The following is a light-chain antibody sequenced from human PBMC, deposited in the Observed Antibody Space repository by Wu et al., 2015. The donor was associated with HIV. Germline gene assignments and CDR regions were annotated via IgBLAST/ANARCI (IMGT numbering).Light chain of an antibody. CDR3: QQYNNWPPYS. V-gene: IGKV3D-15*01. CDR1: ESISRD. Sequence: IVLTQSPATLSLSPGRRATLSCRASESISRDLAWYQQRPGQAPRLLIYGASDRATGIPARFSGSGSGTQFTLTITNVQSADSAVYYCQQYNNWPPYSFGQGTKLEIK. CDR2: GAS. J-gene: IGKJ2*03.